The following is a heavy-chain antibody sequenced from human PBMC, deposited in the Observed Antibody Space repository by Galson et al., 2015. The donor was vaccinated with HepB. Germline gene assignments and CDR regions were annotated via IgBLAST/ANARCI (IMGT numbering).Heavy chain of an antibody. J-gene: IGHJ6*02. CDR2: ISPDGSRY. Sequence: SLRLSCAAPGFTFSSYWMYWVRQAPGKGLMCVSRISPDGSRYSYADSVKGRFTISRDNAKNTLYLQMNSLRAEDTAVYYCARAVRITGGLHFYGLDVWGQGTTVTVSS. CDR3: ARAVRITGGLHFYGLDV. CDR1: GFTFSSYW. V-gene: IGHV3-74*01. D-gene: IGHD1-14*01.